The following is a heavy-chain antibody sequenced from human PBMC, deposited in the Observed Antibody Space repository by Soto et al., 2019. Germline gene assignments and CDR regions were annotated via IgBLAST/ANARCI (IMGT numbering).Heavy chain of an antibody. V-gene: IGHV3-23*01. CDR1: GFTFTTYA. D-gene: IGHD1-7*01. J-gene: IGHJ1*01. CDR2: ISGSGLST. CDR3: AKDPELGNLGAEYFHH. Sequence: EVQLLESGGGLVQRGGSLRLSCAASGFTFTTYAMNWVRQAPGKGLEWVSLISGSGLSTYYADSVKGRFTISRDNSKNTLYLQMNDLRAEDTAVYYCAKDPELGNLGAEYFHHWGQGSLVTVSS.